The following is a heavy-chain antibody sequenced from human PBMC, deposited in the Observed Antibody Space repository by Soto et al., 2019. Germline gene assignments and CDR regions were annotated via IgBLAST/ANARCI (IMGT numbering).Heavy chain of an antibody. CDR1: GGTFTSYA. CDR2: IISIFGTA. Sequence: SVDVSCPAYGGTFTSYALSCVLYSPGQGVEWMGGIISIFGTANYAQKFQGRVTITADESTSTAYMELSSLRSEDTAVDYCARGGTVTGTIFDYWGQGTLVTFS. CDR3: ARGGTVTGTIFDY. V-gene: IGHV1-69*01. D-gene: IGHD1-20*01. J-gene: IGHJ4*02.